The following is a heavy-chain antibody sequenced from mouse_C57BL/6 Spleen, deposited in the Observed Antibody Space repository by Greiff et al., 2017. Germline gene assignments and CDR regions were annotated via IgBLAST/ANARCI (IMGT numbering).Heavy chain of an antibody. J-gene: IGHJ3*01. Sequence: LQESGAELVKPGASVKISCKASGYAFSSYWMNWVKQRPGKGLEWIGQIYPGDGDTNYNGKFKGKATLTADKSSSTAYMQLSSLTSEDSAVYFCARDGSSEGWFAYWGQGTLVTVSA. CDR3: ARDGSSEGWFAY. CDR2: IYPGDGDT. D-gene: IGHD1-1*01. CDR1: GYAFSSYW. V-gene: IGHV1-80*01.